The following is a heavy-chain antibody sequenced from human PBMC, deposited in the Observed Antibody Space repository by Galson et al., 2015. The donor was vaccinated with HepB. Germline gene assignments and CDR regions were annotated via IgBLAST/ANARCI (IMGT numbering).Heavy chain of an antibody. CDR3: AKDKVVAVSAGIDY. D-gene: IGHD5-12*01. CDR2: ISWNSGSI. CDR1: GFTFDDYA. V-gene: IGHV3-9*01. Sequence: SLRLSCAASGFTFDDYAMHWVRQAPGKGLEWVPGISWNSGSIGYADSVKGRFTISRDNAKNSLYLQMNSLRAENTALYYCAKDKVVAVSAGIDYWGQGTLVTVSS. J-gene: IGHJ4*02.